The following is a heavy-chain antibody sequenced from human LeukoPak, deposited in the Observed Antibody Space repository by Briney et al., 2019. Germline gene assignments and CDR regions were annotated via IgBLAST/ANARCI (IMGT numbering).Heavy chain of an antibody. CDR1: GGSISSTAFS. D-gene: IGHD2-2*01. CDR3: TTSRIQIASSEMF. V-gene: IGHV4-39*01. Sequence: SETLCLTCSAPGGSISSTAFSGGWVRQPPGKGPECIGNINYSGNTYYSSSLKSRVTISMDPSKNPFSLKLTSVTAADTAVYFCTTSRIQIASSEMFWGQGTLLTVSS. J-gene: IGHJ4*02. CDR2: INYSGNT.